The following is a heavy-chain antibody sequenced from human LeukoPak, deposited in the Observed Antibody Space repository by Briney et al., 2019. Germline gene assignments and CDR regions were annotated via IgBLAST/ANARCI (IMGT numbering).Heavy chain of an antibody. CDR1: GGSISTYY. D-gene: IGHD3-16*01. CDR3: ARVGEGSFDV. J-gene: IGHJ3*01. CDR2: IYYSGNT. Sequence: SETLSLTCTVSGGSISTYYWSWIRKSPGKGLEWIGYIYYSGNTNYNPSLKSRVTMSVDTSKNQFSLKLSSVTAADTAVYCCARVGEGSFDVWGQGTMVTVSS. V-gene: IGHV4-59*01.